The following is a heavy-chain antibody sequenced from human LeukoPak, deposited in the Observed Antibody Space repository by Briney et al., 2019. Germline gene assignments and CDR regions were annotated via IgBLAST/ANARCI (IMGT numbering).Heavy chain of an antibody. CDR1: GFTFSSYG. J-gene: IGHJ3*02. Sequence: GGSLRLSCAASGFTFSSYGMHWVRQAPGKGLEWVAVIWYDGSTKYYADSVKGRFTISRDNSKNTLYLQMNSLRAEDTAVYYCARGEYCSGGSCYKIAFDIWGQGTMVTVSS. V-gene: IGHV3-33*01. CDR3: ARGEYCSGGSCYKIAFDI. CDR2: IWYDGSTK. D-gene: IGHD2-15*01.